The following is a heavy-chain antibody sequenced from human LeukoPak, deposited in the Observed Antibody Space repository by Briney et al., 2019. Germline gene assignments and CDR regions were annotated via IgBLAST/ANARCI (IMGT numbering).Heavy chain of an antibody. CDR1: GGSISSYY. D-gene: IGHD1-26*01. J-gene: IGHJ6*03. CDR2: IYTSGST. CDR3: ARAQGRTVGATQYYYYYYMDV. Sequence: PSETLSLTCTVSGGSISSYYWSWIRQPAGKGLEWIGRIYTSGSTNYNPSLKSRVTMSVDTSKNQFSLKLSSVTAADTAVYYCARAQGRTVGATQYYYYYYMDVWGKGTTVTVSS. V-gene: IGHV4-4*07.